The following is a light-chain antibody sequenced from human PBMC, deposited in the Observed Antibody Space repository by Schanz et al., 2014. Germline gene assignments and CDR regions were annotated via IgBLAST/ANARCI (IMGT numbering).Light chain of an antibody. CDR2: GAS. J-gene: IGKJ4*01. CDR1: RSISSSY. Sequence: DIVLTQSPDTLSSSPGERATLSCRTSRSISSSYLAWYQLKPGQAPRLLIYGASRRATGIPDRFSGSGSGTDFTLTISRLEPEDFAVYHCQQRSNWPLTFGGGTKVEIK. CDR3: QQRSNWPLT. V-gene: IGKV3D-20*02.